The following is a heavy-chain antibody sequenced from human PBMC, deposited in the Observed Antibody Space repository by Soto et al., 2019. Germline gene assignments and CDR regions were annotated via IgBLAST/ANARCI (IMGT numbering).Heavy chain of an antibody. V-gene: IGHV3-7*01. J-gene: IGHJ4*02. D-gene: IGHD3-16*01. CDR2: IKQDGSEK. CDR1: GFTLSTYW. CDR3: ARLIRGIPYLDY. Sequence: GGSLRLSCAASGFTLSTYWMSWVRQAPGKGLEWVANIKQDGSEKYYADSVKGRFTISRDNAKNSLYLQMNSLRAEDTAVYYCARLIRGIPYLDYWGQGTLVTVSS.